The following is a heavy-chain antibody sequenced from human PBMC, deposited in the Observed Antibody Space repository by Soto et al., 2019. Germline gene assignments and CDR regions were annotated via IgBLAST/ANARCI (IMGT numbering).Heavy chain of an antibody. CDR2: ISSSGSTI. D-gene: IGHD3-3*01. CDR1: GFTFIDYY. V-gene: IGHV3-11*01. Sequence: GGSLSLSCAASGFTFIDYYMSWIRQAPGKGLDWVSYISSSGSTIYYADSVKGRFTISRDNAKNSLYLQMNSLRAEDTAVYYCARAPIELEWLLRDYYGMDVWGQGTTVTVSS. CDR3: ARAPIELEWLLRDYYGMDV. J-gene: IGHJ6*02.